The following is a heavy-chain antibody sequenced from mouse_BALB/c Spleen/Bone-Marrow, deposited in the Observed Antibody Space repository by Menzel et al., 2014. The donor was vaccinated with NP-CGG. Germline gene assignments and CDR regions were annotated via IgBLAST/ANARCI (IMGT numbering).Heavy chain of an antibody. J-gene: IGHJ3*01. CDR2: IDPFNGVT. CDR1: GYSFTSYY. D-gene: IGHD2-4*01. CDR3: ARRVITTGPGFAY. Sequence: EVKLVESGPELMKPGASVKISCKASGYSFTSYYIHWVKQTHGKSLEWIGYIDPFNGVTIYNQKFKGKATLTADKSSSTAYMHLSSLTSEDSAVYYCARRVITTGPGFAYWGQGTLVTVSA. V-gene: IGHV1-31*01.